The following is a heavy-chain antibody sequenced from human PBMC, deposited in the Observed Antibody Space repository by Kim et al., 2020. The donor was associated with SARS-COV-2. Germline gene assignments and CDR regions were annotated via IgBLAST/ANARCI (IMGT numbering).Heavy chain of an antibody. CDR2: INNSGDT. V-gene: IGHV4-39*01. J-gene: IGHJ4*01. D-gene: IGHD6-13*01. CDR1: GGSVTGYYY. CDR3: ARHRAATGIRLDYF. Sequence: SETLSLTCSVSGGSVTGYYYSGWLRQPPGGVLEWFGFINNSGDTYYNPSLRSRVTMSVDTSKNQFSLRLDSPPAKDTALYYCARHRAATGIRLDYF.